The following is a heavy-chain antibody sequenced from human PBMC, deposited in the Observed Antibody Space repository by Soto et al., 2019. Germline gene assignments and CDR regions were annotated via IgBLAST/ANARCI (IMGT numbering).Heavy chain of an antibody. CDR3: ARGVPFSLRYFDWLLPVFDY. CDR1: GFTFSSYS. V-gene: IGHV3-21*01. Sequence: EVQLVESGGGLVKPGGSLRLSCAASGFTFSSYSMNWVRQAPGKGLEWVSSISSSSSYIYYADSVKGRFTISRDNAKNSLYLQINSLRAEDTAVSYCARGVPFSLRYFDWLLPVFDYWGQGTLVTVSS. D-gene: IGHD3-9*01. J-gene: IGHJ4*02. CDR2: ISSSSSYI.